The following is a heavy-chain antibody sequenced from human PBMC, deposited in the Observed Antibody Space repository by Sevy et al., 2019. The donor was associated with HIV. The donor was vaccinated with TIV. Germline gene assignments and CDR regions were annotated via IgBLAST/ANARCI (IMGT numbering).Heavy chain of an antibody. D-gene: IGHD3-9*01. CDR2: VYFTGST. Sequence: SETLSLTCSVSGGSISSSTYYWGWIRQPPGRGLEWIGSVYFTGSTYYNPSLKCRVTISVDTSKNEFSLKVNSVTAADTAVYYCARLGGLRFFDWSSLNYFDYWGQGTLVTVSS. V-gene: IGHV4-39*01. CDR3: ARLGGLRFFDWSSLNYFDY. CDR1: GGSISSSTYY. J-gene: IGHJ4*02.